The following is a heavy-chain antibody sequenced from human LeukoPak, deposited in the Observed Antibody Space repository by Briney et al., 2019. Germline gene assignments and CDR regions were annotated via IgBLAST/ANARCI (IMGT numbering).Heavy chain of an antibody. CDR1: GFTFSSYS. Sequence: GGSLRLSCAASGFTFSSYSMNWVRQAPGKGLEWVSSISSSSSYIYYADSVKGRFTISRDNAKNSLYLQMNSLRAEDTAVYYCARAVVVVAATDYWGQGTLVTVSS. J-gene: IGHJ4*02. V-gene: IGHV3-21*01. CDR3: ARAVVVVAATDY. D-gene: IGHD2-15*01. CDR2: ISSSSSYI.